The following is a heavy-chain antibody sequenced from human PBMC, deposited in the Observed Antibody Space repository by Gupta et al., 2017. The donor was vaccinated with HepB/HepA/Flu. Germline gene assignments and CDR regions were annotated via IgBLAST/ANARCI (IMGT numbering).Heavy chain of an antibody. CDR1: GFTFSSHA. J-gene: IGHJ4*02. CDR2: STNSSHTT. CDR3: ENEIRPNDY. V-gene: IGHV3-23*01. Sequence: EVQLLESGGGLVQPGGSLRLSCAASGFTFSSHAMSWVRQAPGKGLEWFSRSTNSSHTTYYADSVKGRFTIYRDNSKNTVVLQMNSLRGEETAVYFCENEIRPNDYWGQGPLGTVAP.